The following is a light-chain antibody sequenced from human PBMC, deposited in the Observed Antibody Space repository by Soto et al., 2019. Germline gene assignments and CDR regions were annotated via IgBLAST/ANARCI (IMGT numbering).Light chain of an antibody. V-gene: IGLV1-51*01. Sequence: QSVLTQPPSASGTPGQRVTISCSGSSSNIGSNTVNWYQQLPGTAPKLLIYDDNKRPSGIPDRFSGSKSGTSATLGITGFQTGDEADYYCGSWDSSLSADVFGTGTKLTVL. CDR2: DDN. CDR1: SSNIGSNT. J-gene: IGLJ1*01. CDR3: GSWDSSLSADV.